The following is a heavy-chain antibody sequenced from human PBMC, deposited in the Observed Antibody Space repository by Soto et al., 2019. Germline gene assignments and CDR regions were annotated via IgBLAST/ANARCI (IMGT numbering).Heavy chain of an antibody. CDR3: VRGRVMITFGVVIVIDY. D-gene: IGHD3-16*02. J-gene: IGHJ4*02. Sequence: QVQLVQSGAAMKKPGASVKVSCKASGYTFTSYDINWVRQATGQGLEWMGWINPNTGCTDYAQKFQDRVTMTGNTSITTAYMELSSLRSEDTAVYYCVRGRVMITFGVVIVIDYWGQGSPVTVSS. V-gene: IGHV1-8*01. CDR2: INPNTGCT. CDR1: GYTFTSYD.